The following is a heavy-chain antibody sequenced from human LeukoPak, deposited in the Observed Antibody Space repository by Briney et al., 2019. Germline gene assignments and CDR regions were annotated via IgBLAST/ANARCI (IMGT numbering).Heavy chain of an antibody. Sequence: SETLSLTCTVFGDSISSDSYYWGWIRQPPGKGLEWIASICFSGSTYFNPSLKSRVTISLDTSKNQFSLRVSSVTAADTAVYYCARGPPLDYRGQGTLVTVSS. CDR1: GDSISSDSYY. V-gene: IGHV4-39*07. CDR2: ICFSGST. CDR3: ARGPPLDY. J-gene: IGHJ4*02.